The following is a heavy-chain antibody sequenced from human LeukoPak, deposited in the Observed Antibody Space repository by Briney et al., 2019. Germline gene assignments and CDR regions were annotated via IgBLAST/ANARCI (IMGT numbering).Heavy chain of an antibody. CDR2: ISGYNGNT. CDR1: GYTFTSYG. V-gene: IGHV1-18*01. J-gene: IGHJ6*03. CDR3: ARDGGYSSSWYVPGFTGRSYYYYYMDV. D-gene: IGHD6-13*01. Sequence: ASVKVSCKASGYTFTSYGISWVRQAPGQGLEWMGWISGYNGNTNYAQKLQGRVTMTTDTSTSTAYMELRSLRSDDTAVYYCARDGGYSSSWYVPGFTGRSYYYYYMDVWGKGTTVTVSS.